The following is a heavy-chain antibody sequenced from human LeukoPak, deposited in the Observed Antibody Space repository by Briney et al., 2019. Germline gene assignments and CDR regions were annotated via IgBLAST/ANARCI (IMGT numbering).Heavy chain of an antibody. Sequence: GGSLRLSCAASGFTFNEFGVHWVRQAPGQGLEWVALIWYDGSNKYYADSVKSRFTISRDNSKNTVYLQMNSLRVEDTAIYYCARDRPTGSYYSIDYWGQGTLVTVSS. D-gene: IGHD1-26*01. CDR2: IWYDGSNK. V-gene: IGHV3-33*01. CDR3: ARDRPTGSYYSIDY. CDR1: GFTFNEFG. J-gene: IGHJ4*02.